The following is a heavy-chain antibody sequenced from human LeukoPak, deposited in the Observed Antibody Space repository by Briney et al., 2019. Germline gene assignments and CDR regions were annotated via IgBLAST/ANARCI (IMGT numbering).Heavy chain of an antibody. V-gene: IGHV4-4*07. CDR1: GGSISSYY. CDR3: ARVYSGYDLPGSLANYYFDY. D-gene: IGHD5-12*01. J-gene: IGHJ4*02. CDR2: FYSGGST. Sequence: PSETLSLTSTVSGGSISSYYWSWIRQPAGKGLEWIGRFYSGGSTDYNPSLKSRVIMSVDTSKNQFSLKLSSVTAADTAVYYCARVYSGYDLPGSLANYYFDYWGQGTLVTVSS.